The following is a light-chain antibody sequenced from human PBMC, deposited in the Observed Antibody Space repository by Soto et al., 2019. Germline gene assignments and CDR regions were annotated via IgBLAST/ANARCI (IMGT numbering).Light chain of an antibody. V-gene: IGKV3-15*01. CDR1: QSVSSN. CDR2: GAS. Sequence: EIVMTQSPATLSVSPGERATLSCRASQSVSSNLAWYQQKPGQAPRLLIYGASTRATGIPARFSGSGSGTEFTLPISSLQSEDFAIYYCQHYNNWPPWTFGQGTKVELK. J-gene: IGKJ1*01. CDR3: QHYNNWPPWT.